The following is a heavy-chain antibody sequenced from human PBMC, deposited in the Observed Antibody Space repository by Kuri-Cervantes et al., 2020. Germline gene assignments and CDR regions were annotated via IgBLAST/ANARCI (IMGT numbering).Heavy chain of an antibody. V-gene: IGHV1-8*01. CDR2: MNPNSGNT. CDR1: GYTFTSYD. Sequence: ASVKVSCKASGYTFTSYDINWVRQATGQGLEWMGWMNPNSGNTGYAQKFQGRVTMTRYTSISTAYMELSSLRSEDTAVYYCASPVAAPAYYGMDVWGQGTTVTVSS. CDR3: ASPVAAPAYYGMDV. J-gene: IGHJ6*02. D-gene: IGHD6-13*01.